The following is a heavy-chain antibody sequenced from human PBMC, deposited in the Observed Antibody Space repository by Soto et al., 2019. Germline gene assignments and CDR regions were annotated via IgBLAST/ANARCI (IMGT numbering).Heavy chain of an antibody. V-gene: IGHV5-51*01. CDR2: IYPGDSDT. CDR1: GYSFTSYW. CDR3: ARQPPSIFGVVTATLALDY. J-gene: IGHJ4*02. Sequence: EVQLVQSGAEVKKPGESLKISCKGSGYSFTSYWIGWVRQMPGKGLEWMGIIYPGDSDTRYSPSFQGQVTISADKSISTAYLQWSSLKASDTAMYYCARQPPSIFGVVTATLALDYWGQGTLVTVSS. D-gene: IGHD3-3*01.